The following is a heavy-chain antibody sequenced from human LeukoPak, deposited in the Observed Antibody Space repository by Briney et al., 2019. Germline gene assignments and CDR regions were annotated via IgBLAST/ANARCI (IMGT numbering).Heavy chain of an antibody. CDR3: ARPSEKGYYYDSSGYFDY. J-gene: IGHJ4*02. D-gene: IGHD3-22*01. CDR1: GFTFSSYS. Sequence: GGSLRLPCAASGFTFSSYSMNWVRQAPGKGLEWVSSISSSGSYIYYADSVKGRFTISRDNAKNSLYLQMNSLRAEDTAVYYCARPSEKGYYYDSSGYFDYWGQGTLVTVSS. V-gene: IGHV3-21*01. CDR2: ISSSGSYI.